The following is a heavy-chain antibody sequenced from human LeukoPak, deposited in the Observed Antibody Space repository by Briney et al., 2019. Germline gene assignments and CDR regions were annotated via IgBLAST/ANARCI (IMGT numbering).Heavy chain of an antibody. V-gene: IGHV4-31*03. Sequence: SETLSLTCTVSGGSISSGGYYWSRIRQHPGKGLEWIGYIYYSGSTYYNPSLKSRVTISVDTSKNQFSLKLSSVTAADTAVYYCARALRYGSGSFTRFDPWGQGTLVTVSS. CDR2: IYYSGST. CDR1: GGSISSGGYY. CDR3: ARALRYGSGSFTRFDP. D-gene: IGHD3-10*01. J-gene: IGHJ5*02.